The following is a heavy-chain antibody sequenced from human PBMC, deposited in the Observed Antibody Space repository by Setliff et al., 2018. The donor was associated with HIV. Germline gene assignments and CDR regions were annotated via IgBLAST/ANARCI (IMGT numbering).Heavy chain of an antibody. Sequence: SETLSLTCSVSGDSISSGSYFWGWIRQTPGKGLEWIGNIYYTGFAYYNPSHKSRVTISLDTSKTHFFLNLTSVTDADTAVYFCTREGRGDPAMATTRIDYWGQGKLVTVSS. J-gene: IGHJ4*02. D-gene: IGHD1-1*01. CDR3: TREGRGDPAMATTRIDY. V-gene: IGHV4-39*02. CDR1: GDSISSGSYF. CDR2: IYYTGFA.